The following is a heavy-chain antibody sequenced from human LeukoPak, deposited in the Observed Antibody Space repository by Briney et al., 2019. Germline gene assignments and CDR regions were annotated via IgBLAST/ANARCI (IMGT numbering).Heavy chain of an antibody. Sequence: ASVKVSCKASGYTFTNYYMHWVRQAPGQGLEWMGIINPSGSNTSYAQKFQGRVTMTRDTSTSTVYMALSSLRSEDTAVYYCARSGSSTSCPRDYWGQGTLVTVAS. CDR1: GYTFTNYY. J-gene: IGHJ4*02. CDR3: ARSGSSTSCPRDY. V-gene: IGHV1-46*01. CDR2: INPSGSNT. D-gene: IGHD2-2*01.